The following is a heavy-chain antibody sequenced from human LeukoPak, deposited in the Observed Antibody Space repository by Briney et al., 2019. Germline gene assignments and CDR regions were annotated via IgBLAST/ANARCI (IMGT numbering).Heavy chain of an antibody. J-gene: IGHJ4*02. CDR3: ARGLINYDFWSGYFYFDY. D-gene: IGHD3-3*01. CDR1: GGSFSGYY. V-gene: IGHV4-34*01. CDR2: INHSGST. Sequence: SENLSRNCAVYGGSFSGYYWSWIRQPPGKGLEWIGEINHSGSTNYNPSLKSRVTISVDTSKNQFSLKLSSVTAADTAVYYCARGLINYDFWSGYFYFDYWGQGTLVTVSS.